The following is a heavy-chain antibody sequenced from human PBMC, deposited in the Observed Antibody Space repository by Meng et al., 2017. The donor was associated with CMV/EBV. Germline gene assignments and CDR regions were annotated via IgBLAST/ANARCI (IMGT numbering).Heavy chain of an antibody. Sequence: ASVQVSCKASGYTFTSYDINWVRQATGHGLEWMGWMNPNSGNTGYAQKFQGRVTITRNTSISTAYMELSSLRSEDTAVYYCARVYPTIFGVVRSMDVWGQGTTVTVSS. D-gene: IGHD3-3*01. J-gene: IGHJ6*02. CDR2: MNPNSGNT. CDR3: ARVYPTIFGVVRSMDV. V-gene: IGHV1-8*03. CDR1: GYTFTSYD.